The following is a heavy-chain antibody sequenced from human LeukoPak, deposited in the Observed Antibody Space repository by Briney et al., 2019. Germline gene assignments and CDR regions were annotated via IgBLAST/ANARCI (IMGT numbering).Heavy chain of an antibody. J-gene: IGHJ4*02. CDR1: GGSFSGYY. D-gene: IGHD1-1*01. CDR2: INHSGST. V-gene: IGHV4-34*01. Sequence: SETLSLTCAVYGGSFSGYYWSWIRQPPGKGLEWMGEINHSGSTNYSPSLKSRVTISVDTSKNQFSLKLSSVTAADTAVYYCARPTSVRGYDYWGQGTLVTVSS. CDR3: ARPTSVRGYDY.